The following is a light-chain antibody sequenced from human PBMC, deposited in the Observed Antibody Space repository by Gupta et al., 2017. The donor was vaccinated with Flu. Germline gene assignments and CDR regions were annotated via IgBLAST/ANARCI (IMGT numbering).Light chain of an antibody. CDR3: QSYDNSLSGSKV. Sequence: QFVLTQPPSVSGAPGQRVTTSCTGSTSNIGAGYDVHWYQQVPGRAPKRLIFGNNNRPSGVADRVSGSKSGTSASLAIAGLQAEDEADYYCQSYDNSLSGSKVFGGGTKLTVL. CDR2: GNN. V-gene: IGLV1-40*01. J-gene: IGLJ3*02. CDR1: TSNIGAGYD.